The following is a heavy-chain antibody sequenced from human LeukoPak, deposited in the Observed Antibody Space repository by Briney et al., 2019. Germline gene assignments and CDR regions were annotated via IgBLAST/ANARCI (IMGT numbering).Heavy chain of an antibody. J-gene: IGHJ4*02. CDR3: AKAYTFYYDIYIDY. Sequence: GGSLRLSCAASGFTFSSYGMHWVRQAPGKGLEWVAVISYDGSDKYYADSVKGRFTISRDNFKNTLYLQMNSLRAEDTAVYYCAKAYTFYYDIYIDYWGQGTLVTVSS. V-gene: IGHV3-30*02. D-gene: IGHD3-22*01. CDR2: ISYDGSDK. CDR1: GFTFSSYG.